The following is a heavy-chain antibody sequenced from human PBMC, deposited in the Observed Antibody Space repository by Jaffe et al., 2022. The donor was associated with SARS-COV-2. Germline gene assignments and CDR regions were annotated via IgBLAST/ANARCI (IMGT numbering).Heavy chain of an antibody. CDR2: IWYDGSNK. Sequence: QVQLVESGGGVVQPGRSLRLSCAASGFTFSSYGMHWVRQAPGKGLEWVAVIWYDGSNKYYADSVKGRFTISRDNSKNTLYLQMNSLRAEDTAVYYCARTPAYGDDADYYYYGMDVWGQGTTVTVSS. D-gene: IGHD4-17*01. CDR1: GFTFSSYG. V-gene: IGHV3-33*01. J-gene: IGHJ6*02. CDR3: ARTPAYGDDADYYYYGMDV.